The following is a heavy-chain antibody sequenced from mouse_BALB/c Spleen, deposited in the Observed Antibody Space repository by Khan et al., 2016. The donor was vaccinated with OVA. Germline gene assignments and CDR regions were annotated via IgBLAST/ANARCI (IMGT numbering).Heavy chain of an antibody. CDR1: GFTFSDYY. CDR3: ARGFYGGPFTY. CDR2: ISDGGSYT. J-gene: IGHJ3*01. Sequence: EVELVESGGGLVKPGGSLKLSCAASGFTFSDYYMYWVRQTPEKRLEWVATISDGGSYTYYPDSVKGRFTISRDDVKNNLYRQMGSLKSEDTAMYYCARGFYGGPFTYWGQGTLVTVSA. V-gene: IGHV5-4*02. D-gene: IGHD1-1*02.